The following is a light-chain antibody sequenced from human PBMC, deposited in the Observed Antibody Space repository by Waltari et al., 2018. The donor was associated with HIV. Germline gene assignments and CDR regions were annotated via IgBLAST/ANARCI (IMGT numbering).Light chain of an antibody. CDR1: QSLLHSNGHNY. J-gene: IGKJ1*01. CDR3: KQALQTLRT. Sequence: DIVMTQSPLSLPVTPGESASISCRSSQSLLHSNGHNYLDWSLQNPAQPPQLLSYLGSHRATGVPDRVSGSGAGTDFTLNISGVEAEDVGVYYCKQALQTLRTYGQGTKVEIK. CDR2: LGS. V-gene: IGKV2-28*01.